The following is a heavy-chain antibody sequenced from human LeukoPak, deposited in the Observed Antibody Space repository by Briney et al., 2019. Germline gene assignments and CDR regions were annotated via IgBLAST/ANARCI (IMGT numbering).Heavy chain of an antibody. CDR2: ISYSGAT. V-gene: IGHV4-59*11. CDR1: GDSINSHY. J-gene: IGHJ6*03. Sequence: SETLSLTCTVSGDSINSHYWSWLRQPPGKGLEWIGFISYSGATDYSPSHKSRVTISVDTSKNQFSLRVNSVTAADTAVYYCARERSHIYYMDVWGKGTTVTVSS. CDR3: ARERSHIYYMDV.